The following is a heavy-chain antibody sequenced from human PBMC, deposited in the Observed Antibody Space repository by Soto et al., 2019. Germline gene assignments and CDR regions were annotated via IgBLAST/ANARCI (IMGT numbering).Heavy chain of an antibody. Sequence: GGSLRLSCAASGFAFSSYAMNWVRQAPGKGLEWVSDISGSGSITYHADSVKGRFTISRDNSKNTMYLQMNRLRAEDTAIYYCAKVYSGWYIFDYWGQGTLVTVSS. CDR2: ISGSGSIT. CDR3: AKVYSGWYIFDY. V-gene: IGHV3-23*01. D-gene: IGHD6-19*01. CDR1: GFAFSSYA. J-gene: IGHJ4*02.